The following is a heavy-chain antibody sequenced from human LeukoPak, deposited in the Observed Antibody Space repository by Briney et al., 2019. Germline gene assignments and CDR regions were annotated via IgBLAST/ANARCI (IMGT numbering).Heavy chain of an antibody. CDR3: AREPEYYDSSGTTEYYYYYMDV. CDR2: IKQDGSEK. CDR1: GFTFSSYW. V-gene: IGHV3-7*01. Sequence: GGSLRLSCAASGFTFSSYWMSWVRQAPGKGLEWVANIKQDGSEKYYVDSVKGRFTISRDNAKNSLYLQMNSLRAEDTAVYYCAREPEYYDSSGTTEYYYYYMDVWGKGTTVTVSS. D-gene: IGHD3-22*01. J-gene: IGHJ6*03.